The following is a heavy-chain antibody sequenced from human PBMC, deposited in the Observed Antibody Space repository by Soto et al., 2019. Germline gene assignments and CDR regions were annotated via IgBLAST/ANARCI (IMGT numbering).Heavy chain of an antibody. Sequence: SETLSLTCTVSGGSISSSSYYWGWIRQPPGKGLEWIGSIFYSGSTYYNPSLKSRVTVSVDTSKNQFSLKLSSVTAADTAMYYCVCVFSGGYGYGFYYYGMDVWGQGTTVTVSS. V-gene: IGHV4-39*01. J-gene: IGHJ6*02. CDR2: IFYSGST. D-gene: IGHD5-18*01. CDR1: GGSISSSSYY. CDR3: VCVFSGGYGYGFYYYGMDV.